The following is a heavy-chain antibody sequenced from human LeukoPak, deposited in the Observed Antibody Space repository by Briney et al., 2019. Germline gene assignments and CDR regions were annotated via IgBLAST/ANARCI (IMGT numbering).Heavy chain of an antibody. V-gene: IGHV4-34*01. CDR2: INHSGST. CDR3: AGEPYYYGSGSYYSFDY. D-gene: IGHD3-10*01. J-gene: IGHJ4*02. CDR1: GGSFSGYY. Sequence: PSETLSLTCAVYGGSFSGYYWSWIRQPPGKGLEWIGEINHSGSTNYNPSLKSRVTISVDTSKNQFSLKLSSVTAADTAVYYCAGEPYYYGSGSYYSFDYWGQGTLVTVSS.